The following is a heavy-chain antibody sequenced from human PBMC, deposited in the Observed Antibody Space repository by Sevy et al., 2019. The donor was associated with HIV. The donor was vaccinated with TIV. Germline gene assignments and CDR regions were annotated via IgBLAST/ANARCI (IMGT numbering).Heavy chain of an antibody. CDR3: ARDQQITIVGEFTDYYFYYGMDV. V-gene: IGHV3-30*04. J-gene: IGHJ6*02. D-gene: IGHD3-3*01. CDR1: GFTFSRFG. Sequence: GGSLRLSCAVSGFTFSRFGMHWVRQAPGKGLEWVAVISYDGNDKHYAESVKGRFTISRDNSKNTLHLEMNSLRAEDTAVYYCARDQQITIVGEFTDYYFYYGMDVWGQGTTVTVSS. CDR2: ISYDGNDK.